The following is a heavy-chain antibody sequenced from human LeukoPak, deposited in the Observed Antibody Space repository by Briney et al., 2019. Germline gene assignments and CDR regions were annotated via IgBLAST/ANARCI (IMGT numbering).Heavy chain of an antibody. CDR1: GFTFSSYA. V-gene: IGHV3-23*01. CDR2: LSGSGGIR. Sequence: PGESLKISCAASGFTFSSYAMSWVRQAPGKGLEWVSVLSGSGGIRYYADSVKGRFTISRDNSKNTLYLQMNSLRAEDTAVYYCAKRIAAAGIGYYFDYWGQGTRVTVSS. J-gene: IGHJ4*02. D-gene: IGHD6-13*01. CDR3: AKRIAAAGIGYYFDY.